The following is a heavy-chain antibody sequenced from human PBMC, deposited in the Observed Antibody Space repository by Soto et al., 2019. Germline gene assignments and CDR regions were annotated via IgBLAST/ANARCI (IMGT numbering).Heavy chain of an antibody. CDR1: GFTFSDYY. V-gene: IGHV3-11*06. CDR3: VRDLYGSGTSLRGWFDP. D-gene: IGHD3-10*01. Sequence: QEQLVESGGGWVKPGGSLRLSCAASGFTFSDYYIAWIRQAPGKGLEWISYISSTGIYKRYADSVKGRFTIARDNANNSLVLQMNSLRADDPAVYYCVRDLYGSGTSLRGWFDPWGQGTLVTVSS. J-gene: IGHJ5*02. CDR2: ISSTGIYK.